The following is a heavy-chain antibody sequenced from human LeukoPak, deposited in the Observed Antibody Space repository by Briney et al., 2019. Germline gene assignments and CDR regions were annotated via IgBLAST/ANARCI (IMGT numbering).Heavy chain of an antibody. J-gene: IGHJ3*02. D-gene: IGHD3-22*01. CDR2: IYYSGST. CDR1: GGSISSYY. Sequence: SETLSLTCTVSGGSISSYYWSWIRQPPGKGLEWIGYIYYSGSTNYNPSLKSRVTISVDTSKNQFSLKLSSVTAADTAVYYCARAPSSRDYYYDSSGYGGNDAFDIWGQGTMVTVSS. CDR3: ARAPSSRDYYYDSSGYGGNDAFDI. V-gene: IGHV4-59*01.